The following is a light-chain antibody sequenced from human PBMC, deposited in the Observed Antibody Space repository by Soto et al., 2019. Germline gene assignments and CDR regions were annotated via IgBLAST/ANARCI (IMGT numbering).Light chain of an antibody. CDR2: GAS. Sequence: PREIATLSCRASQSVSSSYLAWYQQKPGQAPRLLIYGASSRATGIPDRFSGSGSGTDFTLTISRLEPEDFAVYYCQQRSNSFGGGTKVDIK. CDR1: QSVSSSY. V-gene: IGKV3D-20*02. CDR3: QQRSNS. J-gene: IGKJ4*01.